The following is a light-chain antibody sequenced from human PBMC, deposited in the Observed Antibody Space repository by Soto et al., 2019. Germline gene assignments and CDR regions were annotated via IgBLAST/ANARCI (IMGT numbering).Light chain of an antibody. CDR1: QFVSSR. V-gene: IGKV3-15*01. CDR2: DTS. J-gene: IGKJ1*01. Sequence: DIVVTQSPATLSASPGERVTLSCRASQFVSSRLAWYQRRPGQVPRLLIYDTSTRAPGISARFSGSGSGTEFTRTISSLQYEDFAVYYGQEYIQWPPGMFGPGTTVDIK. CDR3: QEYIQWPPGM.